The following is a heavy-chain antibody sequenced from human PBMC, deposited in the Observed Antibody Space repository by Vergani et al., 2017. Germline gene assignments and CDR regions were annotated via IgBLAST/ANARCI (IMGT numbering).Heavy chain of an antibody. CDR1: GGSINSYY. CDR2: IYYSGST. V-gene: IGHV4-59*01. J-gene: IGHJ4*02. CDR3: ARMIAAAGTEYFDY. Sequence: QVQLQESGPGLVKPSETLSLTCTVSGGSINSYYWSWIRQPPGKGLEWIGYIYYSGSTNYNPSLKSRVTISVDTSKNQLSLKLSSVTAADTAVYYCARMIAAAGTEYFDYWGQGTLVTVSS. D-gene: IGHD6-13*01.